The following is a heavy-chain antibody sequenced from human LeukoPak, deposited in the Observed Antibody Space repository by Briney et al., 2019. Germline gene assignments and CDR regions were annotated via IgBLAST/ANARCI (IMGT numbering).Heavy chain of an antibody. CDR3: ARSGKIAAAGSYYYYYMDV. CDR2: ISGYNGHT. D-gene: IGHD6-13*01. V-gene: IGHV1-18*01. Sequence: ASVKVSCKASGYIFTNYGISWVRQAPGQGLEWMGWISGYNGHTKYVEKFQGRVTITRNTSISTAYMELSSLRSEDTAVYYCARSGKIAAAGSYYYYYMDVWGKGTTVTVSS. J-gene: IGHJ6*03. CDR1: GYIFTNYG.